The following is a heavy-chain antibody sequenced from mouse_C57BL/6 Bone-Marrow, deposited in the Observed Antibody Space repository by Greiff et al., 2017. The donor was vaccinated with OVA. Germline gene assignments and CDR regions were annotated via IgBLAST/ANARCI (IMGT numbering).Heavy chain of an antibody. D-gene: IGHD1-1*01. CDR1: GYTFTDYY. Sequence: DVQLQESGPVLVKPGASVKMSCKASGYTFTDYYMNWVKQSHGKSLEWIGVINPYNGGTSYNQKFKGKATLTVDKSSSTAYMELNSLTSEDSAVYYCARRGDYSFAYWGQGTLVTVSA. J-gene: IGHJ3*01. CDR3: ARRGDYSFAY. CDR2: INPYNGGT. V-gene: IGHV1-19*01.